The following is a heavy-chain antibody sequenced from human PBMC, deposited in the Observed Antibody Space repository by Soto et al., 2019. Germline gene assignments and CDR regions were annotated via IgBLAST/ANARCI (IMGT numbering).Heavy chain of an antibody. CDR2: ISGSGGST. Sequence: PGGSLRLSCAASGFTFSSYAMSWVRQAPGKGLEWVSAISGSGGSTYYADSVKGRFTISRDNSKNTLYLQMNSLRAEDTAVYYCAKVEDYDFWSGSHPLDYWGQGTLVTVSS. J-gene: IGHJ4*02. CDR1: GFTFSSYA. D-gene: IGHD3-3*01. CDR3: AKVEDYDFWSGSHPLDY. V-gene: IGHV3-23*01.